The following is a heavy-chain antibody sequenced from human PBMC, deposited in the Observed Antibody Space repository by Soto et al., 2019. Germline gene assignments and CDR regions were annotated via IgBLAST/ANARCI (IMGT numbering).Heavy chain of an antibody. Sequence: GGSLRLSCAASGFTFSSYSMNWVRQAPGKGLEWVSSISSSSSYIYYADSVKGRFTISRDNAKNSLYLQMNSLRAEDTAVYYCARFWEHIVVESFTFDIWGQGTMVTVSS. CDR1: GFTFSSYS. D-gene: IGHD2-2*01. J-gene: IGHJ3*02. CDR2: ISSSSSYI. V-gene: IGHV3-21*01. CDR3: ARFWEHIVVESFTFDI.